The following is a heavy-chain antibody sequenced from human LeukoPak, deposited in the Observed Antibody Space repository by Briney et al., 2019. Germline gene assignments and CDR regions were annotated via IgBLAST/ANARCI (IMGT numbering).Heavy chain of an antibody. CDR2: IRYDGSSK. J-gene: IGHJ3*02. V-gene: IGHV3-30*02. Sequence: GGSLRLSCAASGFTFSSYGMHWVRQAPGKGLEWVAFIRYDGSSKYYADSVKGRFTISRDNSKNTLYLQMNSLRAEDTAVYYCAKDRSYRDHAFDIWGQGTMVTVSS. CDR3: AKDRSYRDHAFDI. D-gene: IGHD1-26*01. CDR1: GFTFSSYG.